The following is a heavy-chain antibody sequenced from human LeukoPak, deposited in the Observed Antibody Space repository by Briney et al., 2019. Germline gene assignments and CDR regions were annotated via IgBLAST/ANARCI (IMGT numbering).Heavy chain of an antibody. D-gene: IGHD3-22*01. CDR2: IVVGSGNT. V-gene: IGHV1-58*02. CDR3: AAEVRSVVYYDSSGYYES. Sequence: GASVKVSCKTSGFTFTSSAMQWVRQARGQRLEWIGWIVVGSGNTNYAQKFQERVTITRDMSTSTAYMELSSLRSEDTAVYYCAAEVRSVVYYDSSGYYESWGQGTLVTVSS. J-gene: IGHJ5*02. CDR1: GFTFTSSA.